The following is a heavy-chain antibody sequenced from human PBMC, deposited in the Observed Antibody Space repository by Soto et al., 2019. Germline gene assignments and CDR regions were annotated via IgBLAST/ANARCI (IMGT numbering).Heavy chain of an antibody. Sequence: ASETLSLTCTVSGDSINRSSYFWAWIRLPPGRGLEWIGSVYYSGSTYYNPSLKSRVTISVDTSKNQFSLKLCSLTAADTAVYYCARDFGGSDAFEIWGQGTMVTVSS. CDR2: VYYSGST. V-gene: IGHV4-39*07. CDR3: ARDFGGSDAFEI. CDR1: GDSINRSSYF. D-gene: IGHD2-15*01. J-gene: IGHJ3*02.